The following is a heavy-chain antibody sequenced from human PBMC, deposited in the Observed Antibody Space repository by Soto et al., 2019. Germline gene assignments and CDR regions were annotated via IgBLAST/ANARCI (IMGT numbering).Heavy chain of an antibody. CDR2: IYYTGST. Sequence: LSLTCTVSGDSINTGDYYWSWLRQPPRKGLEWIGYIYYTGSTYYNPSLKSQFTISIDTSKTQFSLKVNSVTAADTAVYYCARIPLLQGGWFDPWGQGTLVTVYS. J-gene: IGHJ5*02. D-gene: IGHD1-26*01. CDR1: GDSINTGDYY. V-gene: IGHV4-30-4*01. CDR3: ARIPLLQGGWFDP.